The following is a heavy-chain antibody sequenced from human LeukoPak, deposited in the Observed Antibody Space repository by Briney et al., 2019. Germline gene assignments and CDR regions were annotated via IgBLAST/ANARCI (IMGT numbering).Heavy chain of an antibody. Sequence: SVKVSCKASGYSFSSYAISWVRQAPGQGLEWMGGIIPIFDTADYAQKFQGRLTITADESTSTAYMELSSLRAEDTAVYYCARDLVGSHTSYSSGAWDYWGQGTLVTVSS. D-gene: IGHD3-9*01. CDR2: IIPIFDTA. V-gene: IGHV1-69*13. CDR3: ARDLVGSHTSYSSGAWDY. CDR1: GYSFSSYA. J-gene: IGHJ4*02.